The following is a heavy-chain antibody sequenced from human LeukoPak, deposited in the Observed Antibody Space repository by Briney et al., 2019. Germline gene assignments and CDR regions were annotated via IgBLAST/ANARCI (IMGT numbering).Heavy chain of an antibody. J-gene: IGHJ4*02. D-gene: IGHD1-14*01. Sequence: GGSLRLSCAASGFTFSTYSMNWVRQAPGRGLKWVSTITSSGNYIYYADSVKGRFTISRDNAKNSLYLQMNSLRAEDTAVYYCARDLNKGGPEPHWGQETLVTVSS. CDR3: ARDLNKGGPEPH. CDR2: ITSSGNYI. V-gene: IGHV3-21*01. CDR1: GFTFSTYS.